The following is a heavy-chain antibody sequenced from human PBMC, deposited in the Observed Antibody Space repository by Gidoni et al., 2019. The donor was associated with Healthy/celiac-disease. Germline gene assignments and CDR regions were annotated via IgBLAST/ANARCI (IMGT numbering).Heavy chain of an antibody. J-gene: IGHJ4*02. CDR1: GGPLSSYT. D-gene: IGHD3-10*01. V-gene: IGHV1-69*08. CDR2: INPRLGIA. CDR3: ARDPEYGSGSYSFDY. Sequence: HVQLVQSGAEVKKTGSSVKVSCKASGGPLSSYTISWVRQAPGQGLEWMGRINPRLGIANYAQKFQGRVTITADKSTSTAYMELSSLRSEETAVYYGARDPEYGSGSYSFDYWGQGTLVTVSS.